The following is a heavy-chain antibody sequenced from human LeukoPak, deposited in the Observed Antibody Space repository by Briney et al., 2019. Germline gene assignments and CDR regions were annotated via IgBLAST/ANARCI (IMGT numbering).Heavy chain of an antibody. CDR1: GFTFSSYW. Sequence: GGSLRLSCAASGFTFSSYWMNWVRQAPGKGLEWVSYIDSSGSTIHYADSVKGRFTISRDNAKNSLYLQVNSLRAEDTAVYYCARTQEMATISYFDSWGQGTLVTVSS. J-gene: IGHJ4*02. D-gene: IGHD5-24*01. CDR2: IDSSGSTI. CDR3: ARTQEMATISYFDS. V-gene: IGHV3-48*04.